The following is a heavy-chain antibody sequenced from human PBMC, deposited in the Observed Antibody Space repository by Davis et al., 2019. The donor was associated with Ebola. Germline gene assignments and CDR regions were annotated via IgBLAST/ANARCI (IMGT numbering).Heavy chain of an antibody. CDR3: ARVIPRSSSWYGLDY. CDR1: GGSISSGDYY. Sequence: PSETLSLTCTVSGGSISSGDYYWSWIRQAPGKGLEWIGYIYYSGSTYYNPSLKSRVTISVDTSKNQFSLKLSSVTAADTAVYYCARVIPRSSSWYGLDYWGQGTLVTVSS. J-gene: IGHJ4*02. CDR2: IYYSGST. V-gene: IGHV4-30-4*08. D-gene: IGHD6-13*01.